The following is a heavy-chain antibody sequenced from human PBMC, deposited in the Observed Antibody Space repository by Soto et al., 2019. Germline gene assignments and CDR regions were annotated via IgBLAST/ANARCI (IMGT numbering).Heavy chain of an antibody. CDR1: GYTFTSYA. Sequence: ASVKVSCKASGYTFTSYAMHWVRQAPGQRLEWMGWINAGNGNTKYSQKFQGRVTITRDTSASTAYMELSSLRSEDTAVYYCARALGYCSGGSCYGTYYYYGMDVWGQGTTVTVSS. CDR3: ARALGYCSGGSCYGTYYYYGMDV. CDR2: INAGNGNT. V-gene: IGHV1-3*01. J-gene: IGHJ6*02. D-gene: IGHD2-15*01.